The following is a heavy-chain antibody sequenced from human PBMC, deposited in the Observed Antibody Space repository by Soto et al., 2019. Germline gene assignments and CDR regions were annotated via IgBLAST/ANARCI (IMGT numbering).Heavy chain of an antibody. D-gene: IGHD3-9*01. CDR3: ARDYDILTGYYYYGMDV. CDR1: GGSISYSNW. Sequence: PSETLSLTCAVSGGSISYSNWWSWVRQPPGKGLEWIGEIYHSGSTNYNPSLKSRVTISVDKSKNQFSLKLSSVTAADTAVYYCARDYDILTGYYYYGMDVWGQGTTVTVSS. J-gene: IGHJ6*02. CDR2: IYHSGST. V-gene: IGHV4-4*02.